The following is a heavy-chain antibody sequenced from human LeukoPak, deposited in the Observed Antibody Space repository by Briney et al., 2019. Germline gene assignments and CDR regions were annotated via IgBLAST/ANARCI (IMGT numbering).Heavy chain of an antibody. CDR3: ARDFWGVDNGDHVSYYMDV. J-gene: IGHJ6*03. D-gene: IGHD4-17*01. CDR1: GYTFTNYG. Sequence: ASVKVSCKTSGYTFTNYGISWVRQAPGQGLEWMGWISAYNGNTNYAQKVQGRVTMTTDTSTSTAYMELRSLRFDDTAVYYCARDFWGVDNGDHVSYYMDVWGKGTTVTISS. V-gene: IGHV1-18*01. CDR2: ISAYNGNT.